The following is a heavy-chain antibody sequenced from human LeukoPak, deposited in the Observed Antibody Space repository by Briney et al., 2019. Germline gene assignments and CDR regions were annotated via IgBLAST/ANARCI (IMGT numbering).Heavy chain of an antibody. CDR2: ICGGDSDT. J-gene: IGHJ3*02. V-gene: IGHV5-51*01. D-gene: IGHD1-26*01. CDR3: ARERTRGSVSAFDM. Sequence: GESLKISCKGSGYSFISYWIGWVRQMPGKGLEWMGIICGGDSDTRYSPSFQGQVTISVDKSISTAYLQWSSLKASDTAMYYCARERTRGSVSAFDMWGQGTMVTISS. CDR1: GYSFISYW.